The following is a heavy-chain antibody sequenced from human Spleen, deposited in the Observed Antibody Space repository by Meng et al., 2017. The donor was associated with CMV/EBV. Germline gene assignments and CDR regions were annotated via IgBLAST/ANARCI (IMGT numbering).Heavy chain of an antibody. V-gene: IGHV3-30-3*01. CDR1: GFTFSSYA. Sequence: QVQLVEVGGGVVQPGRSLRLSCAASGFTFSSYAMHWVRQAPGKGLEWVAVISYDGSNKYYADSVKGRFTISRDNSKNTLYLQMNSLRAEDTAVYYCARGQQLFDYWGQGTLVTVSS. CDR3: ARGQQLFDY. J-gene: IGHJ4*02. CDR2: ISYDGSNK. D-gene: IGHD5-24*01.